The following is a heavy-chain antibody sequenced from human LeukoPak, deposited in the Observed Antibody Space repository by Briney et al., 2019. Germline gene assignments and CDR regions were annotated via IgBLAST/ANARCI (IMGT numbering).Heavy chain of an antibody. Sequence: SETLSLTCTVSGGSISSYYWSWIRQPAGKGLEWIGRIYTSGSTNYNPSLKSRVTMSVDTSKNQFSLKLSSVTAADTAVYYCAGGFYSSGWYGTNYYYYYGMDVWGQGTTVTVSS. J-gene: IGHJ6*02. CDR1: GGSISSYY. D-gene: IGHD6-19*01. CDR3: AGGFYSSGWYGTNYYYYYGMDV. CDR2: IYTSGST. V-gene: IGHV4-4*07.